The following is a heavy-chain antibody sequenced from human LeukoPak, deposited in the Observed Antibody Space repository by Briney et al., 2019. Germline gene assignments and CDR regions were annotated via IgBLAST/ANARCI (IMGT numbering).Heavy chain of an antibody. CDR3: ARDFLVQDYYDSSVD. CDR1: GFTVSTNS. D-gene: IGHD3-22*01. V-gene: IGHV3-7*01. J-gene: IGHJ4*02. Sequence: GGSLRLSCAASGFTVSTNSMTWVRQAPGKGLEWVANIKQDGSEKYYVDSVKGRFTISRDNTKNSLYLQMNSLRAEDTAVYYCARDFLVQDYYDSSVDWGQGTLVTVSS. CDR2: IKQDGSEK.